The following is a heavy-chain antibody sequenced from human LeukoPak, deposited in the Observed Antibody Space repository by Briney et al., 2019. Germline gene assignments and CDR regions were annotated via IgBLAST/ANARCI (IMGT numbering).Heavy chain of an antibody. CDR2: INPNGGST. CDR3: ARRMAGTFSFDY. CDR1: GYTFTSYY. J-gene: IGHJ4*02. D-gene: IGHD6-19*01. V-gene: IGHV1-46*01. Sequence: ASVKVSCKASGYTFTSYYMHWVRQAPGQGLEWMGIINPNGGSTSYAQKFQGRVTMTRDTSTSTVYMELSSLRSEDTAVYYCARRMAGTFSFDYWGQGTLVTVSS.